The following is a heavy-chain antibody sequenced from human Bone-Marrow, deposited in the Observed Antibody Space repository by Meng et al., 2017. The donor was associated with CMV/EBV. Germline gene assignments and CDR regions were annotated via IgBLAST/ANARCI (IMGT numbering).Heavy chain of an antibody. J-gene: IGHJ6*02. CDR3: ARELTQWLSKHYYYYYGMDV. Sequence: SYSMNWVRQAPGKGLEWVSSISSSSSYIYYADSVKGRFTITRDNAKNSLYLQMNSLRAEDTAVYYCARELTQWLSKHYYYYYGMDVWGQGTMVTVSS. D-gene: IGHD3-22*01. CDR1: SYS. V-gene: IGHV3-21*01. CDR2: ISSSSSYI.